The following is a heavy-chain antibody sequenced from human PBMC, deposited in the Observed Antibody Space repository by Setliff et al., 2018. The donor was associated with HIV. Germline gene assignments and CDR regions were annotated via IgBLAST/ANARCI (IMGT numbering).Heavy chain of an antibody. CDR1: GFTFNTYG. CDR3: AKDGISGGSYPPYYFDY. CDR2: ISGSGSGT. V-gene: IGHV3-23*01. D-gene: IGHD2-15*01. J-gene: IGHJ4*01. Sequence: PGGSLRLSCSASGFTFNTYGMSWVRQAPGKGLEWVSVISGSGSGTFYADSVKGRFTISRDSSKNTLYLQMNRLRVDDTAVYYCAKDGISGGSYPPYYFDYWGHGTLVTVSS.